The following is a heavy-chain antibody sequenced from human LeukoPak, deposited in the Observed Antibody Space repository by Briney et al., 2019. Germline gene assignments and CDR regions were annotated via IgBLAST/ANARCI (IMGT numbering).Heavy chain of an antibody. CDR2: MNPNSGNT. J-gene: IGHJ4*02. CDR1: GYTFTSYD. D-gene: IGHD3-22*01. CDR3: ARGSGVIFDY. Sequence: ASVRVSCKASGYTFTSYDINWGRQATGQGLEWRGWMNPNSGNTGYAQKFQARVTMTRNTSISTAYMELSSLRSEDTAVYYCARGSGVIFDYWGQGTLVTVSS. V-gene: IGHV1-8*01.